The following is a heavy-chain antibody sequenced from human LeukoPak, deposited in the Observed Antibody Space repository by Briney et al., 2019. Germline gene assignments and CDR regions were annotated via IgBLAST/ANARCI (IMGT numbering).Heavy chain of an antibody. CDR3: AKMEQWLVWYWSDS. J-gene: IGHJ5*01. D-gene: IGHD6-19*01. CDR1: GFTFSSYE. Sequence: PGGSLRLSCAASGFTFSSYEMNWVRQAPGKGLEWVSAISGSGGSTYYADSVKGRFTISRDNSKNTLYLQMNSLRAEDTALYYCAKMEQWLVWYWSDSWGQGTLVTVSS. V-gene: IGHV3-23*01. CDR2: ISGSGGST.